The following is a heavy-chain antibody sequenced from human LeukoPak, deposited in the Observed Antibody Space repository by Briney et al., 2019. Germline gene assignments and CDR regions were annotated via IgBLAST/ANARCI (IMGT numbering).Heavy chain of an antibody. CDR3: AVPPLPGSGSSRPLAGMDV. V-gene: IGHV3-48*04. D-gene: IGHD3-10*01. J-gene: IGHJ6*02. CDR1: GFIFSSYS. Sequence: GGSLRLSCAASGFIFSSYSMNWVRQAPGKGLEWVSYISYSGTTMYYADSVKGRFTISRDNAKNSLYLQMNSLRAEDTAVYYCAVPPLPGSGSSRPLAGMDVWGQGTTVTDSS. CDR2: ISYSGTTM.